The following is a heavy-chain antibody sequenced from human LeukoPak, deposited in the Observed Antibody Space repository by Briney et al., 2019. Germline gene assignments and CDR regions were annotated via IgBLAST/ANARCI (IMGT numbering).Heavy chain of an antibody. D-gene: IGHD6-19*01. CDR1: GLTFSSYS. CDR3: ARAGKQWLVPHWFDP. V-gene: IGHV3-21*01. Sequence: PGGSLRLSCAASGLTFSSYSMKWVRQAPGKGMEWVSYISSSSSYIYYADSVKGRFTISRDNAKNSLYLQINSLRAEDTAVYHCARAGKQWLVPHWFDPWGQGTLVTVSS. CDR2: ISSSSSYI. J-gene: IGHJ5*02.